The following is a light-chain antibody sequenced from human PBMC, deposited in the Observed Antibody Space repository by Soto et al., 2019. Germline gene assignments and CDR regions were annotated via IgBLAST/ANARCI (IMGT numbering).Light chain of an antibody. CDR2: DAS. CDR1: ESLSNY. Sequence: DIVLTQSPATLSLSPGERATLSCRASESLSNYLAWYQQKPGQAPRLLIYDASNRATGVPARFSGSGSGTDFTLTISSLEPEDFAVYYCQQRTNWLTFGGGTKVEIK. V-gene: IGKV3-11*01. CDR3: QQRTNWLT. J-gene: IGKJ4*01.